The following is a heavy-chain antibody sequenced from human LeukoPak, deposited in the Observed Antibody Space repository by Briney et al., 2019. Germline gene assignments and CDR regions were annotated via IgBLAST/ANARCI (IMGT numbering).Heavy chain of an antibody. CDR2: IRSKAYGGTT. V-gene: IGHV3-49*03. Sequence: GGSLRLSCTASGFTFGDYAMSWSRQAPGKGLEWVGFIRSKAYGGTTEYAASVKGRFTISGDDSKSIAYLQMNSLKTEDTAVYYCTRVGVYYFDYWGQGTLVTVSS. CDR3: TRVGVYYFDY. J-gene: IGHJ4*02. CDR1: GFTFGDYA.